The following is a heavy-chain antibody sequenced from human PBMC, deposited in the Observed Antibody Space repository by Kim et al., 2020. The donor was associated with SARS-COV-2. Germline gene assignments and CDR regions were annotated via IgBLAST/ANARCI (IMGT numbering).Heavy chain of an antibody. D-gene: IGHD6-19*01. Sequence: GGSLRLSCAASGFTFSSYSMNWVRQAPGKGLEWVSSISSSSSYIYYADSVKGRFTISRDNAKNSLYLQMNSLRAEDTAVYYCARDLAYGQQWLALGMDVWGQGTTVTVSS. J-gene: IGHJ6*02. V-gene: IGHV3-21*01. CDR1: GFTFSSYS. CDR2: ISSSSSYI. CDR3: ARDLAYGQQWLALGMDV.